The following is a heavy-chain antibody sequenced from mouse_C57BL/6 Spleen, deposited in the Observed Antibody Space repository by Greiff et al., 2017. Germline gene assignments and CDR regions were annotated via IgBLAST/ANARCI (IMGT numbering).Heavy chain of an antibody. D-gene: IGHD2-4*01. Sequence: QVQLQQSGAELVKPGASVKLSCKASGYTFTSSWMHWVKQRPGRGLVWIGRIAPNSGGTKYNEKFKSKATLTVDKPSSTAYMQLSSLTSEDSAVYYCAYDYDGLRFAYWGQGTLVTVSA. CDR2: IAPNSGGT. CDR1: GYTFTSSW. V-gene: IGHV1-72*01. CDR3: AYDYDGLRFAY. J-gene: IGHJ3*01.